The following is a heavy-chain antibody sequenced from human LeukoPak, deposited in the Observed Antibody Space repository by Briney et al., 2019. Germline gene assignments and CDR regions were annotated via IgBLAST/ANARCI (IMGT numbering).Heavy chain of an antibody. V-gene: IGHV4-4*02. Sequence: SETLSLTCAVSGGSITSDNWWTWVRQPPGKGLEWIGAIYHRGSTDYNPSLKSRVTISVDKSKNQFSLRLNSVTAADTAVYFCARDRDGMGVWGQGTTVTVSS. J-gene: IGHJ6*02. CDR2: IYHRGST. CDR3: ARDRDGMGV. CDR1: GGSITSDNW.